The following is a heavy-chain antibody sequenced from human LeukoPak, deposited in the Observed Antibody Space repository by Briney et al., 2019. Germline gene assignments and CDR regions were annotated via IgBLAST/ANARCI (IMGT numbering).Heavy chain of an antibody. D-gene: IGHD3-10*01. Sequence: AAVTVSCKASGYTFTIYGISWVRQAPGQGLEWMGWISAYNGNTNYAQKLQGRVTMTTDTSTSTAYMELRSLRSDDTAVYYCARTPMVRGVSLLHNWFDPWGQGTLVTVSS. V-gene: IGHV1-18*04. CDR1: GYTFTIYG. CDR3: ARTPMVRGVSLLHNWFDP. J-gene: IGHJ5*02. CDR2: ISAYNGNT.